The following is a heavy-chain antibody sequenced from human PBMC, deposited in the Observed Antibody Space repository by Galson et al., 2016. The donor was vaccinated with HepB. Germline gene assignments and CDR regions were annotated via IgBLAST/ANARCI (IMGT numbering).Heavy chain of an antibody. CDR2: ITSNGGIT. V-gene: IGHV3-23*01. D-gene: IGHD6-19*01. J-gene: IGHJ3*01. CDR1: GFTFSDYG. Sequence: SLRLSCAASGFTFSDYGIGWVRQAPGKGLEWVSDITSNGGITHYADSTKGRFTISRDNSRNSLYLQIISLIAEDTAIYYCARDSGWRSGRAFDLWGQGTVVTVSS. CDR3: ARDSGWRSGRAFDL.